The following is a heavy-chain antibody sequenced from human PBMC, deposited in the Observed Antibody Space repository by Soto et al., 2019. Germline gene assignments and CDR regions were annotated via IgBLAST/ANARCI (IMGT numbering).Heavy chain of an antibody. J-gene: IGHJ6*02. CDR1: GGTFSSYT. CDR2: IIPIFGTA. D-gene: IGHD3-22*01. V-gene: IGHV1-69*12. Sequence: QVQLVQSGAEVKKPGSSVKVSCKASGGTFSSYTISWVRQAPGQGLEWMGGIIPIFGTANYAQKFQGRVTITADDSTSTAYMELSSLRSEDTAVYYCARAFPRGGYPLRYGMDVWGQGTTVTVSS. CDR3: ARAFPRGGYPLRYGMDV.